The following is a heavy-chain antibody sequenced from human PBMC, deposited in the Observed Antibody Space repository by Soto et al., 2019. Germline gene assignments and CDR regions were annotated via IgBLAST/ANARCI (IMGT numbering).Heavy chain of an antibody. D-gene: IGHD3-9*01. CDR2: INPNSGGT. J-gene: IGHJ6*02. V-gene: IGHV1-2*02. CDR3: ARDRDILSYYGMDV. CDR1: GYTFTGYY. Sequence: ASVKVSCKASGYTFTGYYMHWVRQAPGQGLEWMGWINPNSGGTNYAQKFQGRVTMTRDTSISTAYMELSRLRSDDTAVYYCARDRDILSYYGMDVWGQGTTVPSP.